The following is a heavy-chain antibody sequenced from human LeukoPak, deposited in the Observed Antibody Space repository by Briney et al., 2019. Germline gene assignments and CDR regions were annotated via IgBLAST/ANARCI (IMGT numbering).Heavy chain of an antibody. CDR1: RFTFSDHY. CDR3: ARGLLQIPYYYDD. D-gene: IGHD2-21*01. Sequence: GGSLRLSCAASRFTFSDHYMDWVRQTPGKGLEWLGRNRNKANGYTTEYAASVRGRFIISREESKNSIYLQMNNVTTMHTAVYYCARGLLQIPYYYDDWGQGTLVTVSS. CDR2: NRNKANGYTT. V-gene: IGHV3-72*01. J-gene: IGHJ4*02.